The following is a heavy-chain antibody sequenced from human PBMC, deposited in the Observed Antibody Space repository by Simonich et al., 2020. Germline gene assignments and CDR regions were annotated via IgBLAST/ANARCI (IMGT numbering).Heavy chain of an antibody. Sequence: QVQLQQWGAGLLKPSETLSLTCAVYGGSFSGYYWSWIRQPPGKGLGWIGENNHSGSTNYNPSLKIRVTISVDTSKNQFSLKLSSVTAADTAVYYCARPLGIVWAFDIWGQGTMVTVSS. CDR2: NNHSGST. J-gene: IGHJ3*02. CDR1: GGSFSGYY. CDR3: ARPLGIVWAFDI. V-gene: IGHV4-34*01. D-gene: IGHD3-16*01.